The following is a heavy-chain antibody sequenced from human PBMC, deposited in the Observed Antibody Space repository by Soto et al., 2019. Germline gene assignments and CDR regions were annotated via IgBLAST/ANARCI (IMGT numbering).Heavy chain of an antibody. J-gene: IGHJ6*02. CDR1: GVSISNSDYW. CDR2: TYYSGTT. CDR3: AGVSGPYYYGLDV. V-gene: IGHV4-30-4*01. D-gene: IGHD3-3*01. Sequence: QVQLQESGPGLVKPSQTLSLTCTVSGVSISNSDYWWGWSRQSPGKGLEWIGNTYYSGTTNYNPSLTSRVTISLDPSKHQFSLKLTAVTAAYTAVYYCAGVSGPYYYGLDVGGQGTTVTVSS.